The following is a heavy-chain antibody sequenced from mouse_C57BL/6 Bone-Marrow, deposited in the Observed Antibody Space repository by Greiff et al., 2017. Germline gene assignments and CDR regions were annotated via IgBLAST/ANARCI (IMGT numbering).Heavy chain of an antibody. D-gene: IGHD2-9*01. CDR1: GYTFTSYW. V-gene: IGHV1-64*01. Sequence: QVQLKQPGAEVVKPGASVKLSCKASGYTFTSYWMHWVKQRPGQGLEWIGMIHPNSGSTNYNEKFKSKATLTVDKSSSTAYMQLSSLTSEDSAVYYCAREGALLWLRWYFDVWGTGTTVTVSS. J-gene: IGHJ1*03. CDR2: IHPNSGST. CDR3: AREGALLWLRWYFDV.